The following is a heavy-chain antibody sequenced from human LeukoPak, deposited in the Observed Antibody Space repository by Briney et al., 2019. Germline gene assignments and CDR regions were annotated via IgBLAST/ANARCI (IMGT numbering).Heavy chain of an antibody. J-gene: IGHJ4*02. CDR2: IWYDGSNK. V-gene: IGHV3-33*08. Sequence: GSLRPSFAAAGFPFSSYCMHWVRPAPGKGLEGVAVIWYDGSNKYYADSVKGRFTISRDNSKNTLYLQMNSLRAEDTAVYYCARDLNDYWGQGTLVTVSS. CDR3: ARDLNDY. CDR1: GFPFSSYC.